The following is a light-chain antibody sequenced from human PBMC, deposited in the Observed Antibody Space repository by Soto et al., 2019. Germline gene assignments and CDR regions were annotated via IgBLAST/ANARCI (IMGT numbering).Light chain of an antibody. CDR2: DAS. J-gene: IGKJ4*01. Sequence: EIVLTQSPATLSLSPGERATLSCGASQNVNSRYLAWYQQRLGLAPRLLIYDASSRATGIPDRFSGSGSGTDFTLTISRLEPEDFAVYYCQQYGSSPLTFGGGTKVDIK. CDR3: QQYGSSPLT. CDR1: QNVNSRY. V-gene: IGKV3D-20*01.